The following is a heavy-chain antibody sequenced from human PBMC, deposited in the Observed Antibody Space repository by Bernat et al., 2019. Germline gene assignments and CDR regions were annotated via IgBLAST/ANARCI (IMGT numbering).Heavy chain of an antibody. V-gene: IGHV3-21*01. D-gene: IGHD2-15*01. J-gene: IGHJ1*01. CDR2: ISSSSSYI. CDR3: ARACSGGSCYYEYFQH. Sequence: EVQLVESGGGLVKPGGSLRLSCAASGFTFSTYSMNWVRQAPGKGLEWVSSISSSSSYIFYADSVKGRFTISRDNAKNSLYLQMNSLRAEDTAVYYCARACSGGSCYYEYFQHWGQGTLVTVSS. CDR1: GFTFSTYS.